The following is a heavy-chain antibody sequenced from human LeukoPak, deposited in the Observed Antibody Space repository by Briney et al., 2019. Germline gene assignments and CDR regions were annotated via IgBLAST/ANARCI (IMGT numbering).Heavy chain of an antibody. J-gene: IGHJ6*02. V-gene: IGHV4-34*01. CDR3: ASCPTYYDFWSGNYYYYGMDV. CDR2: INHSGST. D-gene: IGHD3-3*01. CDR1: GGSFSGYY. Sequence: PSETLSLTCAVYGGSFSGYYWSWIRQPPGKGLEWIGEINHSGSTNYNPSLKSRVTISVDTSKNQFSLKLSSVTAADTAVYYCASCPTYYDFWSGNYYYYGMDVWGQGTTVTVS.